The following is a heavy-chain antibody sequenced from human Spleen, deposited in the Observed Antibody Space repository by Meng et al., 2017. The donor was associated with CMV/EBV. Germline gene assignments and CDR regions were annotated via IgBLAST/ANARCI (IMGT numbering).Heavy chain of an antibody. V-gene: IGHV4-4*02. Sequence: SGGSISSSNWWSCDRHTPGKELEGIGENYHSGSTSYNPSLKSGLTISVDKSMNQFSLKLSSVTAADTAVYYCARVNCSSTSCQYYFDYWGQGTLVTVSS. D-gene: IGHD2-2*01. J-gene: IGHJ4*02. CDR2: NYHSGST. CDR3: ARVNCSSTSCQYYFDY. CDR1: GGSISSSNW.